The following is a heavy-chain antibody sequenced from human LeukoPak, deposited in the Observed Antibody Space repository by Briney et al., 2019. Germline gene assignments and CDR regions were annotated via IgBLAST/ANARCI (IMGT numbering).Heavy chain of an antibody. J-gene: IGHJ5*02. V-gene: IGHV1-46*01. CDR3: ASSPSSVNRWFDP. CDR1: GYTFTSYY. CDR2: INPSGGST. Sequence: ASVKVYCKASGYTFTSYYMHWVRQAPGQGLEWMGIINPSGGSTSYAQKFQGRVTMTRDTSTSTVYMELSSLRSEDTAVYYCASSPSSVNRWFDPWGQGTLVTVSS.